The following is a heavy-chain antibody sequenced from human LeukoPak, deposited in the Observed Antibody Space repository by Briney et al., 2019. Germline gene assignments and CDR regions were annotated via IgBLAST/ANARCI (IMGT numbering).Heavy chain of an antibody. V-gene: IGHV4-59*12. CDR2: IYYSGST. CDR3: ARGNRSGTAQGY. Sequence: PSETLSLTCTVSGGSISSYYWSWIRQPPGKGLEWIGYIYYSGSTSYNPSLKSRVTISVDTSKNQFSLKLSSVTAADTAVYYCARGNRSGTAQGYGGQGTLVTVSS. D-gene: IGHD1-1*01. CDR1: GGSISSYY. J-gene: IGHJ4*02.